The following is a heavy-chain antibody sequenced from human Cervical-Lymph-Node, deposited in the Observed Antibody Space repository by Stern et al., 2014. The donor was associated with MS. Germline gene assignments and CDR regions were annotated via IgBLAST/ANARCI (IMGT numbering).Heavy chain of an antibody. Sequence: QVQLVESGAEVKKPGSSVKVSCKASGGTFSSYAISWVRQAPGQGLEWMGGIITIFGTANYAQKFQGRVTITADESTSTAYMELSSLRSEDTAVYYCAREWYDSSGYPSYYYYYYGMDVWGQGTTVTVSS. CDR2: IITIFGTA. J-gene: IGHJ6*02. D-gene: IGHD3-22*01. CDR1: GGTFSSYA. V-gene: IGHV1-69*01. CDR3: AREWYDSSGYPSYYYYYYGMDV.